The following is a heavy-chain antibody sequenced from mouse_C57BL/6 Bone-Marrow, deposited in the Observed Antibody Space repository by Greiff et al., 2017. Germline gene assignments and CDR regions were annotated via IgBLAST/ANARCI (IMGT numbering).Heavy chain of an antibody. D-gene: IGHD2-3*01. CDR1: GYTFTSYW. CDR3: ARRGWLLSYFDY. V-gene: IGHV1-50*01. Sequence: QVQLQQPGAELVKPGASVKLSCTASGYTFTSYWMPWVKQRPGQGLEWIGEIDPSDSYTNYNQKFKGKATLTVDTSSSTAYMQLSSLTSEDSAVYYCARRGWLLSYFDYWGQGTTLTVSS. CDR2: IDPSDSYT. J-gene: IGHJ2*01.